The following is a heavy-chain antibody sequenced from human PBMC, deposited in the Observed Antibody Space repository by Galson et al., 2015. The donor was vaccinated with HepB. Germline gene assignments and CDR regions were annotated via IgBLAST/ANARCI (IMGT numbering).Heavy chain of an antibody. CDR1: GFTVSSNY. J-gene: IGHJ3*02. Sequence: SLRLSCAASGFTVSSNYMSWVRQAPGKGLEWVSVIYSGGSTYYADSVKGRFTISRDNSKNTLYLQMNSLRAEDTAVYYCARETGLWGYYATPASAFDIWGQGTMVTVSS. CDR3: ARETGLWGYYATPASAFDI. V-gene: IGHV3-53*05. D-gene: IGHD3-10*01. CDR2: IYSGGST.